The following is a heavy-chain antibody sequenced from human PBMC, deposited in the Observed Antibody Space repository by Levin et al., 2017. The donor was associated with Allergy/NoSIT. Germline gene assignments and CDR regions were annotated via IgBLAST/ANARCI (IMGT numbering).Heavy chain of an antibody. Sequence: SETLSLTCTISGDSISRYYWSWIRQPPGKGLEWVGYIHYSGGTNYQPSLRGRVTISLDPSKSHFSLEINSVTSADTALYYCARDIALAGGAFDIWGQGTMVIVSS. CDR1: GDSISRYY. V-gene: IGHV4-59*01. CDR2: IHYSGGT. J-gene: IGHJ3*02. D-gene: IGHD6-19*01. CDR3: ARDIALAGGAFDI.